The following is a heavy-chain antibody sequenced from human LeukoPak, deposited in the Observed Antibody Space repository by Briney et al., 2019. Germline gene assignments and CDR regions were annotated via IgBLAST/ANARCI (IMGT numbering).Heavy chain of an antibody. Sequence: SETLSLTCTVSGGSISSGDYYWSWIRQPPGKGLEWIGYIYYSGSTHYNPSLKSRVTISVDTSKNQFSLKLSSVTAADTAVYYCARERFLEWLGIDYWGQGTLVTVSS. J-gene: IGHJ4*02. V-gene: IGHV4-30-4*01. CDR1: GGSISSGDYY. CDR2: IYYSGST. CDR3: ARERFLEWLGIDY. D-gene: IGHD3-3*01.